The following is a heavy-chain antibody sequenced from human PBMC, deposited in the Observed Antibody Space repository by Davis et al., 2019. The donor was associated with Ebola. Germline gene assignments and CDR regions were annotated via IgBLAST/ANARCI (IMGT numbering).Heavy chain of an antibody. CDR3: ARDEGYSSGWYVVGGDY. D-gene: IGHD6-19*01. Sequence: GESLKISCAASGFTFSDYYMSWIRQAPGKGLEWVSYISSSGGTIHYADSVKGRFTISRDNAKNSLYLQMNSLRDEDTAVYYCARDEGYSSGWYVVGGDYWGQGTLVTVSS. V-gene: IGHV3-11*04. J-gene: IGHJ4*02. CDR1: GFTFSDYY. CDR2: ISSSGGTI.